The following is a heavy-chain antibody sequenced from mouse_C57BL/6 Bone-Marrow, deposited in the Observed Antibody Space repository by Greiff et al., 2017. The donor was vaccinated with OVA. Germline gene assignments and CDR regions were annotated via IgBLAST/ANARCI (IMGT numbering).Heavy chain of an antibody. J-gene: IGHJ4*01. CDR1: GYTFTDYY. CDR2: IYPGSGNT. CDR3: ARAEYYGSSYDAMDY. Sequence: QVQLQQSGAELVRPGSSVKLSCKASGYTFTDYYINWVKQRPGQGLEWIARIYPGSGNTYYNEKFKGKATLTAEKSSSTVYMQLSSLTSEDSTVYFCARAEYYGSSYDAMDYWGQGASVTVSA. V-gene: IGHV1-76*01. D-gene: IGHD1-1*01.